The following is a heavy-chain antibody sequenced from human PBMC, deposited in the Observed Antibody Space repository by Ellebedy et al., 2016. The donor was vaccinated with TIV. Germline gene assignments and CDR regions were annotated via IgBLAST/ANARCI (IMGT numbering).Heavy chain of an antibody. J-gene: IGHJ6*02. D-gene: IGHD5-12*01. CDR2: INTNSGGT. CDR1: GYTFTGYY. V-gene: IGHV1-2*02. Sequence: AASVKVSCKASGYTFTGYYMHWVRQAPGQGLEWMGWINTNSGGTNYAQKFQGRVTMTRDTSISTAYMELSRLRSDDTAVYYYSVLRLRRVYYYYYGMDVWGQGTTVTVSS. CDR3: SVLRLRRVYYYYYGMDV.